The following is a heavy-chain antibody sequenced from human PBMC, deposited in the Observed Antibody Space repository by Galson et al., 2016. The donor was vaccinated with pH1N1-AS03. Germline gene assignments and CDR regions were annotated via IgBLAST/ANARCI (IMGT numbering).Heavy chain of an antibody. CDR3: ASRSSVLYSYGSDV. D-gene: IGHD3-10*01. Sequence: LSLTCSVSGDSLDTFSWTWIRQPPGKGLEWIGFTFYGGSTHYNPSLKSRITISVDTSKNLFSLQLKSVTAADTAVYYCASRSSVLYSYGSDVWSQGTRSSSP. CDR1: GDSLDTFS. J-gene: IGHJ6*02. V-gene: IGHV4-59*01. CDR2: TFYGGST.